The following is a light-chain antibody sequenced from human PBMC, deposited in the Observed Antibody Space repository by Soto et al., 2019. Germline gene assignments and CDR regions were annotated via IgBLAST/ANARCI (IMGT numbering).Light chain of an antibody. J-gene: IGKJ4*01. CDR1: QSVLYSSNNKNY. CDR2: WAS. CDR3: QQYYSTPRLT. Sequence: DIVMTQSPDSLAVSLGERATINCKSSQSVLYSSNNKNYLAWYQQKPGQPPKLLIYWASTRESGVPDRFSGSGSGTAITLTIISLQAEDVAVYYCQQYYSTPRLTFGGGTKVEIK. V-gene: IGKV4-1*01.